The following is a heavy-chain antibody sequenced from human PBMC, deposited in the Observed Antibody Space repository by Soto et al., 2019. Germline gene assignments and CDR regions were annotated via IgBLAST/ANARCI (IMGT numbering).Heavy chain of an antibody. CDR2: IYYSGST. CDR1: GGSISSGGYY. Sequence: QVQLQESGPGLVKPSQTLSLTCTVSGGSISSGGYYWSWIRQHPGKGLEWIGYIYYSGSTYYNPSLKSRVTISVDTSKNQFSLKLSSVTAADTAVYYCARDACSSTSCQNYYYYYMDVWGKGTTVTVSS. J-gene: IGHJ6*03. D-gene: IGHD2-2*01. CDR3: ARDACSSTSCQNYYYYYMDV. V-gene: IGHV4-31*03.